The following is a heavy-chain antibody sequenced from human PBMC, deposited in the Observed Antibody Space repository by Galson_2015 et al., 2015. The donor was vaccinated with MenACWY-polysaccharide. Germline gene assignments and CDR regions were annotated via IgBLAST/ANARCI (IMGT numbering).Heavy chain of an antibody. CDR3: AKDSTDFWSVAGRFDH. CDR2: IRSSGTNT. Sequence: SLRLSCAASGFTFTSYAMSWVRQAPGKGLEWVSAIRSSGTNTYYADSVKGRFTISRDNSKNTLYLQMNSLRAEDTAVYYCAKDSTDFWSVAGRFDHWGQGTLVHVSS. CDR1: GFTFTSYA. D-gene: IGHD3-3*01. V-gene: IGHV3-23*01. J-gene: IGHJ5*02.